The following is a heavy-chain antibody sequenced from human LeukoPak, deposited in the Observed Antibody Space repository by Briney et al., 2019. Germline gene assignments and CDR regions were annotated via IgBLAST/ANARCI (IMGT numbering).Heavy chain of an antibody. V-gene: IGHV4-61*02. Sequence: PSETLSLTCTVSGGSISSVSYYWSWIRQPAGKGLEWIGSIYHSGSTHYNPPLKSRVTISVDTSKNQFSLKLSSVTAADTAVYYCERDRRRDYYDSSASEFDPWGQGTLVTVSS. CDR1: GGSISSVSYY. CDR2: IYHSGST. J-gene: IGHJ5*02. D-gene: IGHD3-22*01. CDR3: ERDRRRDYYDSSASEFDP.